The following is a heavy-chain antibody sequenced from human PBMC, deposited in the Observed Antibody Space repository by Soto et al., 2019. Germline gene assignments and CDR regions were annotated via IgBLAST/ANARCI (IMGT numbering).Heavy chain of an antibody. J-gene: IGHJ4*02. CDR2: IYYTGST. CDR1: GGSISSGDYY. V-gene: IGHV4-30-4*01. Sequence: SETLSLTCTVSGGSISSGDYYWSWIRQPPGKGLECIGYIYYTGSTYYNPSLNSRLTISADTSKNQFSLKLSSVTAADTAVYYCARVRSPLPAQIDYWGQGTLVTVSS. D-gene: IGHD1-26*01. CDR3: ARVRSPLPAQIDY.